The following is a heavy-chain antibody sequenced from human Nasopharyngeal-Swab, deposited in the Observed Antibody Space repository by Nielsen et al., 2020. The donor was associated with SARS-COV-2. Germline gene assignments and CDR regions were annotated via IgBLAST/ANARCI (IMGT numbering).Heavy chain of an antibody. CDR3: TRGLTGHIVQWNPSPY. D-gene: IGHD1-14*01. CDR1: GFSITTYG. Sequence: GGSLRLSCAASGFSITTYGMTWVRQAPGKGLEWVSSISELGSGIYYADSVRGRSSISRDTSKNTVYLQMNTLRADDTALYFCTRGLTGHIVQWNPSPYWGQGTLVTVSS. V-gene: IGHV3-23*01. J-gene: IGHJ4*02. CDR2: ISELGSGI.